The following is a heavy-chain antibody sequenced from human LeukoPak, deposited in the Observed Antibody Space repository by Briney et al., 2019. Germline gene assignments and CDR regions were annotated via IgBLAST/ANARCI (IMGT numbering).Heavy chain of an antibody. Sequence: GASVKFSCKASGYTFTGYYMHWVRQAPGQGLEWMGRINPNSGGTNYAQKFQGRVTMTRDTSISTAYMELSRLRSDDTAVYYCARPKYYYGSGSYRDAFDIWGQGTMVTVSS. CDR2: INPNSGGT. CDR1: GYTFTGYY. CDR3: ARPKYYYGSGSYRDAFDI. V-gene: IGHV1-2*06. D-gene: IGHD3-10*01. J-gene: IGHJ3*02.